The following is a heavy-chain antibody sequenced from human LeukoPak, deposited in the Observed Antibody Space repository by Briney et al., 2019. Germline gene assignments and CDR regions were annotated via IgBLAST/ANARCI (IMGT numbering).Heavy chain of an antibody. D-gene: IGHD1-7*01. CDR3: ARDIDWNFLS. CDR2: IYTSGGT. J-gene: IGHJ5*02. CDR1: GGSISSGSYY. Sequence: SETLSLTCTVSGGSISSGSYYWSWLRQPAGKGLEWIGRIYTSGGTNYNPSLKSRVTISVDTSKNQFSLRLTSVTAADTAVYYCARDIDWNFLSWGQGTLVTVSS. V-gene: IGHV4-61*02.